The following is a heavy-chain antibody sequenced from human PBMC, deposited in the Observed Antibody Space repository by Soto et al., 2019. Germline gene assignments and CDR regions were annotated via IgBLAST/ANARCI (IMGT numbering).Heavy chain of an antibody. Sequence: QVQLVQSGAEVKRPGSSVKASCKASGDTFSFYSINWVRQAPGLGLEWMGRVNPILSLSNYAQRFQGRVTMTADKSTSTAYMVISSLRSEDTAIYYCATSYGSGYRAFDYWGQGAQVIVSS. CDR3: ATSYGSGYRAFDY. CDR1: GDTFSFYS. CDR2: VNPILSLS. V-gene: IGHV1-69*02. D-gene: IGHD3-10*01. J-gene: IGHJ4*02.